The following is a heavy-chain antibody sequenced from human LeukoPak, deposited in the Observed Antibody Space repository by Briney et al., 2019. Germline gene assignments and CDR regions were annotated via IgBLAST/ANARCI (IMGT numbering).Heavy chain of an antibody. J-gene: IGHJ4*02. CDR2: VSNDGSNN. CDR3: AKDFRVNCSVGSCYDWFSA. V-gene: IGHV3-30*18. CDR1: GFTFSSYG. Sequence: ARSLRLSCAASGFTFSSYGMHWDRHAQGTGMEWVAVVSNDGSNNNYADSVKGRFSTTRDYTNNTLYPQMHRLRAEDTAVYSRAKDFRVNCSVGSCYDWFSAGGQGTLLTV. D-gene: IGHD2-15*01.